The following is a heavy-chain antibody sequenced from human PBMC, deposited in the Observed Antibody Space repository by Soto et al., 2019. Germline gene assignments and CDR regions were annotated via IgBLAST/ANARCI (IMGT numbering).Heavy chain of an antibody. CDR3: ARHMWFGRTRSVDY. D-gene: IGHD3-10*01. J-gene: IGHJ4*02. V-gene: IGHV4-30-4*01. CDR2: IYYSGST. CDR1: GGSISSGDYY. Sequence: QVQLQESGPGLVKPSQTLSLTCTVSGGSISSGDYYWNWIRQPPGKGLEWIGYIYYSGSTYYNPSLKIRVTISVDTSKNQFSLKLSSVTAADTAVYYCARHMWFGRTRSVDYWGQGTLVTVSS.